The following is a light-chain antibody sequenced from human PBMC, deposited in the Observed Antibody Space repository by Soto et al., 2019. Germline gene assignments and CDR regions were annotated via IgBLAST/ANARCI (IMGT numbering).Light chain of an antibody. CDR3: SSYTSSSTLDV. CDR2: DVS. Sequence: QSALTQPASVSGCPGQSITISCTGTSSDDGGYNYVSWYQQHPGKAPKLMIYDVSNRPSGVSNRLSGSKSGNTASLTISGLQAEDEADYYCSSYTSSSTLDVFGTGTKVTVL. V-gene: IGLV2-14*01. CDR1: SSDDGGYNY. J-gene: IGLJ1*01.